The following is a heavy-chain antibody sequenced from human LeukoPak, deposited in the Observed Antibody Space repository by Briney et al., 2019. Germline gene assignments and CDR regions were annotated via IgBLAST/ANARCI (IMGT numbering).Heavy chain of an antibody. CDR1: GFTFSSYD. D-gene: IGHD3-16*01. CDR2: ISSSSSNI. J-gene: IGHJ4*02. V-gene: IGHV3-48*04. Sequence: GGSLRLSCAASGFTFSSYDMNWVRQAPGKGLEWVSYISSSSSNIYYADSVKGRFTISRDNAENTLYLQMNSLRVEDTAVYYCVRGVGGSSYLDYWGQGALVTVSS. CDR3: VRGVGGSSYLDY.